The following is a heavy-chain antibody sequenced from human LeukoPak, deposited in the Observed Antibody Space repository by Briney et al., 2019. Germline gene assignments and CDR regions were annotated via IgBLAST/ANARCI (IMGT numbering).Heavy chain of an antibody. CDR2: IYYSGST. V-gene: IGHV4-61*01. CDR3: ARYGIVGVTLDI. J-gene: IGHJ3*02. D-gene: IGHD1-26*01. Sequence: PSETLSLTCAVSGYSISSGYYWSWIRQPPGKGLEWIGYIYYSGSTNYNPSLKSRVTISVDTSKNQFSLKLSSVTAADTAVYYCARYGIVGVTLDIWGQGTMVTVSS. CDR1: GYSISSGYY.